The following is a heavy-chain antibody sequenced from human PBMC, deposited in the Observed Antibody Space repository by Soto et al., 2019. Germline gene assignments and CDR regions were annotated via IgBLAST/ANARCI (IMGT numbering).Heavy chain of an antibody. V-gene: IGHV4-59*06. J-gene: IGHJ6*02. Sequence: ETLSLTCTVSGGSISSYYWSWIRQPPGKGLELIGYIYYSGTTYYNPSLKSRVTISVDTSKNQFSLKLSSVTAADTAVYYCAASCVACGGFNYYGMDVWGQGTTVTVSS. CDR1: GGSISSYY. CDR2: IYYSGTT. CDR3: AASCVACGGFNYYGMDV. D-gene: IGHD2-21*01.